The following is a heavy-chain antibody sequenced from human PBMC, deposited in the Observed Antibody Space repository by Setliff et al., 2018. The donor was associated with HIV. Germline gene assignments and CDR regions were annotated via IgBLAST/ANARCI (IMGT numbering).Heavy chain of an antibody. CDR3: AKVLGVIMAFDI. CDR2: IYHTGRT. Sequence: PSETLSLTCSLSGGSITTYYWSWLRQTPGRGLEWLGYIYHTGRTVYNPSLGSRVTISMDTSRNQFSLNLRSATAADTGVYYCAKVLGVIMAFDIWGPGATVTVSS. J-gene: IGHJ3*02. CDR1: GGSITTYY. V-gene: IGHV4-59*01.